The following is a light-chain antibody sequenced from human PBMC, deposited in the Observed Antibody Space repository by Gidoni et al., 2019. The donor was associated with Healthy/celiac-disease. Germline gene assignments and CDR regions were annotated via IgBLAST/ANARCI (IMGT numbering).Light chain of an antibody. J-gene: IGKJ3*01. Sequence: DIVMTQSPLSLPVTPGEPASISCRSSQSFLHSNGYNYLDWYLQKPGQSPQLLIYLGSNRASGVPYRFSGSGSGTDFTLKISRVEAEDVGVYYCMQALQTPITFGPGTKVDIK. V-gene: IGKV2-28*01. CDR1: QSFLHSNGYNY. CDR2: LGS. CDR3: MQALQTPIT.